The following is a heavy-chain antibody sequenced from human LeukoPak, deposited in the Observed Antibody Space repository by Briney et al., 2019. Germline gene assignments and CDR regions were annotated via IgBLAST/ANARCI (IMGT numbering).Heavy chain of an antibody. V-gene: IGHV1-2*02. J-gene: IGHJ4*02. Sequence: VSVKVSCKASGYTFTGYYMHWVRQAPGQGLEWMGWINPNSGGTNYAQKFQGRVTMTRDTSISTAYMELSRLRSDDTAVYYCARDLGSVAVTIAGGSWGQGTLVTVSS. CDR2: INPNSGGT. D-gene: IGHD3-9*01. CDR1: GYTFTGYY. CDR3: ARDLGSVAVTIAGGS.